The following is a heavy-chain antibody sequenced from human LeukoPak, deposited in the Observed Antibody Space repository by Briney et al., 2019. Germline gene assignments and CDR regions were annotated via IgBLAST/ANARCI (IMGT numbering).Heavy chain of an antibody. CDR2: INHSGST. CDR3: ARGFSGCTNGVCPTINWFDP. D-gene: IGHD2-8*01. CDR1: GGSFSGYY. Sequence: SETLSLTCAVYGGSFSGYYWSWIRQPPGKGLEWIGEINHSGSTNYNPSLKSRVTISVDTSKNQFSLKLISVTAADTAVYYCARGFSGCTNGVCPTINWFDPWGQGTLVTVSS. V-gene: IGHV4-34*01. J-gene: IGHJ5*02.